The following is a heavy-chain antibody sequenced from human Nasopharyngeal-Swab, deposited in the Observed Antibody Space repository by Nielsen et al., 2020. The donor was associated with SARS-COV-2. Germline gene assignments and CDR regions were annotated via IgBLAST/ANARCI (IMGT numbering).Heavy chain of an antibody. CDR2: IYYSGST. D-gene: IGHD3-22*01. V-gene: IGHV4-30-2*01. J-gene: IGHJ3*02. CDR3: ARGVYDSSGYLEVDAFDI. Sequence: WIRQPTGKGLEWIGYIYYSGSTYYNPSLKSRVTISVDRSKNQFSLKLSSVTAADTAVYYCARGVYDSSGYLEVDAFDIWGQGTMVTVSS.